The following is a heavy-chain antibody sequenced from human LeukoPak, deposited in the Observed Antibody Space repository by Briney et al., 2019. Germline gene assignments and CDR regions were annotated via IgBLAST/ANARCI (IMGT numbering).Heavy chain of an antibody. J-gene: IGHJ4*02. Sequence: GRSLRLSCAASGFTFDDYAMHWVRQAPGKGLEWVSGISWNSGSIGYADSVKGRFTISRDNAKSSLYLQMNSLRAEDMALYYCAKDWSRGGAMYYFDYWGQGTLVTVSS. D-gene: IGHD3-10*01. CDR1: GFTFDDYA. CDR2: ISWNSGSI. CDR3: AKDWSRGGAMYYFDY. V-gene: IGHV3-9*03.